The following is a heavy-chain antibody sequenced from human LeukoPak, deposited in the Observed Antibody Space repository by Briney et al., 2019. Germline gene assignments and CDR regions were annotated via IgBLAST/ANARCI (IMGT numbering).Heavy chain of an antibody. CDR1: GFTFDDYA. CDR3: AKDLPRYSSGWYAALFDY. V-gene: IGHV3-9*01. J-gene: IGHJ4*02. D-gene: IGHD6-19*01. Sequence: PGRSLRLSCAASGFTFDDYAMHWVRQAPGKGLEWVSGISWNSGSIGYADSVKGRFTISRDNAKNSLYLQMNSLRAEDTAVYYCAKDLPRYSSGWYAALFDYWGQGTLVTVSS. CDR2: ISWNSGSI.